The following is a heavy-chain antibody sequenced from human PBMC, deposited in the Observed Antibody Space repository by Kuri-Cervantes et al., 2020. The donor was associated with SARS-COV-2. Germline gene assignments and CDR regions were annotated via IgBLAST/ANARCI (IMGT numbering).Heavy chain of an antibody. CDR3: ARHEKMVYAITTTFDIKEATRPGGYLDY. J-gene: IGHJ4*02. CDR1: GGSISSSSYY. D-gene: IGHD2-8*01. Sequence: ESLKISCTVSGGSISSSSYYWGWLRQPPGKGLEWIGSIYYNGSTYYNPSLKSRVTISVDTSKNQFSLKLSSGTAADTAVYYCARHEKMVYAITTTFDIKEATRPGGYLDYWGQGTLVTVSS. CDR2: IYYNGST. V-gene: IGHV4-39*01.